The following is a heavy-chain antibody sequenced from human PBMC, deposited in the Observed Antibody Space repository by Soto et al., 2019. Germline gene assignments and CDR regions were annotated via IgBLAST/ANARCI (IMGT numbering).Heavy chain of an antibody. CDR1: GFTVSSNY. CDR2: IYSGGST. CDR3: NSGYPYRTRPRPPEAPVGYGMDV. J-gene: IGHJ6*02. V-gene: IGHV3-66*01. D-gene: IGHD3-22*01. Sequence: PGGSLRLSCAASGFTVSSNYMSWVRQAPGKGLEWVSVIYSGGSTYYADSVKGRFTISRDNSKNTLYLQMNSLRAEDTAVYYCNSGYPYRTRPRPPEAPVGYGMDVWGQGTTVTVSS.